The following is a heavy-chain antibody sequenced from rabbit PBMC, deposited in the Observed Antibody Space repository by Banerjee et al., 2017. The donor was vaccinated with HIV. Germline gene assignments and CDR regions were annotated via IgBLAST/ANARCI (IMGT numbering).Heavy chain of an antibody. Sequence: LVEYGGDVVQPGASLTLTCTASGFDFSAYTFMFWVRQAPGKGLEWIACIDSGSRDFAYYASWAKGRFTISKTSSTTVTLQMTSLTAADTATYFCARGGDGGGDGCPLWGPGTLVTVS. CDR1: GFDFSAYTF. V-gene: IGHV1S40*01. CDR2: IDSGSRDFA. D-gene: IGHD5-1*01. J-gene: IGHJ6*01. CDR3: ARGGDGGGDGCPL.